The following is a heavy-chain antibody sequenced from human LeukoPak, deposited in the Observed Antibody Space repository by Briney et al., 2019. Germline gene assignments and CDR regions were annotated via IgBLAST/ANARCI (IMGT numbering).Heavy chain of an antibody. CDR3: AREQYRRGPSHV. Sequence: PSETLSLTCTVSGGSISSGGYYWSWIRQHPGKGLEWIGYIYYSGSTYYNPSLKSRVTISVDTSKNQFSLKLSSVTAADTAVYYCAREQYRRGPSHVWGQGTTVTVSS. CDR2: IYYSGST. J-gene: IGHJ6*02. V-gene: IGHV4-31*03. D-gene: IGHD3-16*02. CDR1: GGSISSGGYY.